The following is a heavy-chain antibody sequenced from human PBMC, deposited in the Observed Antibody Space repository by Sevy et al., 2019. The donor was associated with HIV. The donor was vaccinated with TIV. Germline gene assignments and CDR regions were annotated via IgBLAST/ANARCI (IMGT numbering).Heavy chain of an antibody. CDR1: GYSLSKIS. J-gene: IGHJ5*02. Sequence: ASVKVSCKVSGYSLSKISIHWVRQAPGKGLEWMGSFDPEDAEPIYAQTLEGSVTMTEDTSTDTAYMELISLTSEDTAIYYCTAVGLGYYSGSSYYQGDWFDHWGQRTLVTVSS. CDR3: TAVGLGYYSGSSYYQGDWFDH. D-gene: IGHD2-15*01. V-gene: IGHV1-24*01. CDR2: FDPEDAEP.